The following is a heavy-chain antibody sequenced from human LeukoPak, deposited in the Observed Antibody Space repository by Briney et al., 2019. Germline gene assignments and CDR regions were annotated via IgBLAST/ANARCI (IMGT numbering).Heavy chain of an antibody. CDR1: GFTFSSYA. Sequence: GGSLRLSCAASGFTFSSYAMSWVRQAPGKGLEWVSVIYSGGSTYYADSVKGRFTISRDNSKNTLYLQMNSLRAEDTAVYYCARGHRDGYNFFDYWGQGTLVTVSS. V-gene: IGHV3-66*01. D-gene: IGHD5-24*01. J-gene: IGHJ4*02. CDR2: IYSGGST. CDR3: ARGHRDGYNFFDY.